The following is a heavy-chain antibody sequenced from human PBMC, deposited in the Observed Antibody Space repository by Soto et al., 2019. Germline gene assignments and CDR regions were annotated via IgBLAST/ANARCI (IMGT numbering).Heavy chain of an antibody. CDR2: IYYSGRT. CDR3: AGDRSNSPDSFDY. CDR1: GGSISSDDYY. V-gene: IGHV4-30-4*01. J-gene: IGHJ4*02. Sequence: TLSLIFTVSGGSISSDDYYWSWIRQPPGKGLEWIGYIYYSGRTNYNPSLESRLTISIDTSKNQFSLRLSYVSAADTAVYYCAGDRSNSPDSFDYWGQGTLVNVS. D-gene: IGHD2-15*01.